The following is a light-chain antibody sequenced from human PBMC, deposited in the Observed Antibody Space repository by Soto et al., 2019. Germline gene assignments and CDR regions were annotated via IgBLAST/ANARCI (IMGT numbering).Light chain of an antibody. CDR2: GAS. J-gene: IGKJ1*01. CDR1: QNVRTF. Sequence: EVVLTQSPCTLSLSTGERATLSCRASQNVRTFLDWYQQKPGQAPRLLIYGASNRATGIPARFSGSGSGTDFTLTISSLEPEDFAVYYCQQHSHWPPWTFGQGTKVDIK. CDR3: QQHSHWPPWT. V-gene: IGKV3-11*01.